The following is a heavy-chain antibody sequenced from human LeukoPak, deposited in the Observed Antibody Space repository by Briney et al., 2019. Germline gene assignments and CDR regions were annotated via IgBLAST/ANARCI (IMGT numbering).Heavy chain of an antibody. D-gene: IGHD3-9*01. Sequence: ASVKVSCKASGYTFTGYYMRWVRQAPGQGLEWMGWINPNSGGTNYAQKFQGRVTMTRDTSISTAYMELSRLRSDDTAVYYCARDGGGLNDIHADYWGQGTLVTVSS. CDR3: ARDGGGLNDIHADY. J-gene: IGHJ4*02. CDR2: INPNSGGT. V-gene: IGHV1-2*02. CDR1: GYTFTGYY.